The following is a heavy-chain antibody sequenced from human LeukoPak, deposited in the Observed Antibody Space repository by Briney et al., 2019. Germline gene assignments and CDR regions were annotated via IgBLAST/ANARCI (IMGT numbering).Heavy chain of an antibody. Sequence: GGSLRLSWAASGFPFSSYAMSWVRQAPGEGLGWVSAISGSGGSTYYADSVKGRFTISRDNSKNTLYLQMNSLRAEDTAVYYCAKSYGDYVDYYYYGMDVWGQGTTVTVSS. CDR2: ISGSGGST. CDR1: GFPFSSYA. D-gene: IGHD4-17*01. CDR3: AKSYGDYVDYYYYGMDV. J-gene: IGHJ6*02. V-gene: IGHV3-23*01.